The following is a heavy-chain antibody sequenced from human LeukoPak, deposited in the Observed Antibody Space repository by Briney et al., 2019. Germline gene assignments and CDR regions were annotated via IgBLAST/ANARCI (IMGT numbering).Heavy chain of an antibody. CDR2: ISYDGSNK. D-gene: IGHD1-26*01. CDR3: AKVGEWELGIYYFDY. V-gene: IGHV3-30*04. J-gene: IGHJ4*02. CDR1: GFTFSSYA. Sequence: GGSLRLSCAASGFTFSSYAMHWVRQAPGKGLEWVAVISYDGSNKYYADSVKGRFTISRDNSKNTLYLQMNSLRAEDTAVYYCAKVGEWELGIYYFDYWGQGTLVTVSS.